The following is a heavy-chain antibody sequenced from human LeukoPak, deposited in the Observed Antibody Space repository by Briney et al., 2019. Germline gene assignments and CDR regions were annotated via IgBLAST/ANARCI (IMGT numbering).Heavy chain of an antibody. Sequence: PSETLSLTCTVSGGSISSSNYYWGWIRQPPGKGLEWIGSIYNSGGTYYNPSLKSRVTISVDTSKNQFSLKLSSVTAADTAVYYCARDPIAAAAIAGLRMDVWGKGTTVTVSS. CDR2: IYNSGGT. D-gene: IGHD6-13*01. V-gene: IGHV4-39*07. CDR3: ARDPIAAAAIAGLRMDV. J-gene: IGHJ6*04. CDR1: GGSISSSNYY.